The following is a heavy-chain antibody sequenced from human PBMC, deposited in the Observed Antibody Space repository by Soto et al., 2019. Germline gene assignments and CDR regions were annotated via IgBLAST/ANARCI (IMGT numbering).Heavy chain of an antibody. Sequence: SETLCLSWTGSGGSVSRSSYTGCWIRQPPGKGPEWIGSIYSSGSTYYNPSLNSRVTVSVDTSKNQFSLKVTSVTAADTAVYYCARLYGYCIRNSCHGHYAMDVWGQGTTVT. CDR2: IYSSGST. J-gene: IGHJ6*02. V-gene: IGHV4-39*01. CDR1: GGSVSRSSYT. D-gene: IGHD2-2*01. CDR3: ARLYGYCIRNSCHGHYAMDV.